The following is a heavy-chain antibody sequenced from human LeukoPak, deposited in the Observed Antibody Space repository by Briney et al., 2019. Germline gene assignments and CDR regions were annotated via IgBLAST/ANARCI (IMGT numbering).Heavy chain of an antibody. CDR1: GFTFSNYW. CDR3: ARDPVEWELLLDY. V-gene: IGHV3-7*01. CDR2: MNIDGSEK. D-gene: IGHD1-26*01. J-gene: IGHJ4*02. Sequence: SGGSLRLSCAASGFTFSNYWMGWVRQAPGKRLEWVANMNIDGSEKYYADSVKGRFPISRDNARNSVYLQMASLRVEDTAVYYCARDPVEWELLLDYWGQGTLVTVSS.